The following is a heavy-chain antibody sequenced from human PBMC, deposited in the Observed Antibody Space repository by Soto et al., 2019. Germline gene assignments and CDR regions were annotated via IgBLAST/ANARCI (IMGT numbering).Heavy chain of an antibody. CDR3: AKNCLQWLDPGGMDV. V-gene: IGHV3-30*18. Sequence: PGGSLRLSCAASGFTFSSYGMHWVRQAPGKGLEWMAVISYDGSNKYYADSVKGRFTISRDNSKNTLYLQMNSLRAEDTAVYYCAKNCLQWLDPGGMDVWGQGTTVTVSS. CDR2: ISYDGSNK. J-gene: IGHJ6*02. D-gene: IGHD6-19*01. CDR1: GFTFSSYG.